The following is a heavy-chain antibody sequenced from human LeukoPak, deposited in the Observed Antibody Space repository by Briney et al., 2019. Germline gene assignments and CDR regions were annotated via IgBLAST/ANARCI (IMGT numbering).Heavy chain of an antibody. V-gene: IGHV4-38-2*02. CDR1: GYSISSGYY. CDR2: IYHSGST. Sequence: PSETLSLTCAVSGYSISSGYYWGWIRQPPGKGLEWIGSIYHSGSTYYNPSLKSRVTMSVDTSKNQFSLKLSSVTAADTAVYYCARDSDPFDYWGQGTLVTVSS. CDR3: ARDSDPFDY. J-gene: IGHJ4*02. D-gene: IGHD3-10*01.